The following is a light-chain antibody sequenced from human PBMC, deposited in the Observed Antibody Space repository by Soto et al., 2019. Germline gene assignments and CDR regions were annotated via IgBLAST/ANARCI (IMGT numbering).Light chain of an antibody. CDR1: QSISDT. Sequence: EIVMTQSPSTVSLSAGKRATLSCXASQSISDTLGWYQQKPGQAPRLLIYGASSRATGIPDRFSGSGSGTDFTLTISRLEPEDFAVYYCQQYGSSPITFGQGTRLEI. CDR2: GAS. V-gene: IGKV3-20*01. CDR3: QQYGSSPIT. J-gene: IGKJ5*01.